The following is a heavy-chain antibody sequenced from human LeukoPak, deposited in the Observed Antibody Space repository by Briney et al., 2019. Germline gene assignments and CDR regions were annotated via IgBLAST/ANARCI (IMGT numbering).Heavy chain of an antibody. CDR2: ISSSSSTI. Sequence: PGGSLGLSCAASGFTFSSYSMNWVRQAPGKGLEWVSYISSSSSTIYYADSVKGRFTISRDNAKNSLYLQMNSLRDEDTAVYYCARDCRRYFDWPPCDAFDIWGQGTMVTVSS. J-gene: IGHJ3*02. CDR1: GFTFSSYS. CDR3: ARDCRRYFDWPPCDAFDI. V-gene: IGHV3-48*02. D-gene: IGHD3-9*01.